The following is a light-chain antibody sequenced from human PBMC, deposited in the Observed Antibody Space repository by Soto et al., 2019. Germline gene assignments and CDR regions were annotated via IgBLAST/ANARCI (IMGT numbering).Light chain of an antibody. CDR2: GAS. V-gene: IGKV3-15*01. CDR1: QSVSSN. Sequence: EGVMTQSPATLSVSLGDRATLSCRASQSVSSNLAWFQQKPGQAPRLLIYGASTRATGIPARFSGSGSGTEFTLTISSLQSEDFAVYSCQQYNNWPLTFGGGTKVDI. J-gene: IGKJ4*01. CDR3: QQYNNWPLT.